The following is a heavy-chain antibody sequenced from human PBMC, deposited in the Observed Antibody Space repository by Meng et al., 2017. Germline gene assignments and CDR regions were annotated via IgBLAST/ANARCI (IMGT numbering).Heavy chain of an antibody. CDR2: IDPKSGDT. D-gene: IGHD6-13*01. V-gene: IGHV1-2*06. Sequence: QVQLVQSGAEVKKPGASVKVSCKPSGYTFPDYYIHWVRQAPGQGLEWMGRIDPKSGDTHYAQKFQGRVTMTGDTSIGTAYMELRGLRSDDTAVYFCARDEDISAAGKLFGDYWGQGTLVTVSS. CDR1: GYTFPDYY. CDR3: ARDEDISAAGKLFGDY. J-gene: IGHJ4*02.